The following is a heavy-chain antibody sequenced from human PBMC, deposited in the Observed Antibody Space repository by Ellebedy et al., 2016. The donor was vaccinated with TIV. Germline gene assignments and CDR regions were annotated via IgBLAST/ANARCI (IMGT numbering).Heavy chain of an antibody. CDR1: GYTFTSCY. D-gene: IGHD5-18*01. Sequence: AASVKVSCKASGYTFTSCYIHWVRQAAGQGLEWMGRMNPASGSTYSPQKFQGRVTMTRNTSINTAYMTLRSLRSEATAVYYCARGGPKGENSFFDPWGQGTLVTVSS. CDR3: ARGGPKGENSFFDP. V-gene: IGHV1-8*01. CDR2: MNPASGST. J-gene: IGHJ5*02.